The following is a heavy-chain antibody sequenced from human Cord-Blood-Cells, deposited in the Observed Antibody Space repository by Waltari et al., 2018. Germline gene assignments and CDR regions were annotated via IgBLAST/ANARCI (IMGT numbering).Heavy chain of an antibody. Sequence: QVQLQQWGAGLLKPSETLSLTCAVYGGSFSCSYWTWIRQTPGQGLEWIGEINHSGSTNYNPSLKSRVTISVDTSKNQFSLKLSSVTAADTAVYYCARRVLAAAAYYYYYYMDVWGKGTTVTVSS. V-gene: IGHV4-34*01. J-gene: IGHJ6*03. CDR2: INHSGST. D-gene: IGHD6-13*01. CDR3: ARRVLAAAAYYYYYYMDV. CDR1: GGSFSCSY.